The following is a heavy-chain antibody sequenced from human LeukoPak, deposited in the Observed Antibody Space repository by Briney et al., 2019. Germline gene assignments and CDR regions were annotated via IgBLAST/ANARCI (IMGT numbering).Heavy chain of an antibody. CDR1: GLAFDEHG. J-gene: IGHJ4*02. V-gene: IGHV3-20*04. Sequence: PGGSLRLSCTASGLAFDEHGMSWVRQVPGRGLEWVSGINWSGGSTAYTDPFRGRFTISRDNAKNSLYLQMDSLRAEDTALYYCARAPITSPFYFDSWGQGTLVTVSS. CDR3: ARAPITSPFYFDS. D-gene: IGHD2-2*01. CDR2: INWSGGST.